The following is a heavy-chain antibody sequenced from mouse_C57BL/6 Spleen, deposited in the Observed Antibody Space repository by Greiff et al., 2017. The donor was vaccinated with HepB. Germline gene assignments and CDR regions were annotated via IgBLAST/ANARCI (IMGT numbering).Heavy chain of an antibody. CDR2: IHPNSGST. V-gene: IGHV1-64*01. Sequence: QVQLQQPGAELVKPGASVKLSCKASGYTFTSYWMHWVKQRPGQGLEWIGMIHPNSGSTNYNEKFKSKATLTVDKSSSTAYMQLSSLTSEDSAVDYCSYGYDGGDYFDYWGQGTTLTVSS. D-gene: IGHD2-2*01. CDR3: SYGYDGGDYFDY. J-gene: IGHJ2*01. CDR1: GYTFTSYW.